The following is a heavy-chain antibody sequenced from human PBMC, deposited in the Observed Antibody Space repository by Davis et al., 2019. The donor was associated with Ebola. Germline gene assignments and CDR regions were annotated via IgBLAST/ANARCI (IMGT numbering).Heavy chain of an antibody. CDR1: GLIFDDYA. J-gene: IGHJ5*02. D-gene: IGHD3-10*01. CDR2: ITSDNAGL. V-gene: IGHV3-9*01. Sequence: SLKISCGSSGLIFDDYAMHWLRHVPGKGLEWVSGITSDNAGLGYADSVKGRFTISRDNAKDSLYLQMNSLRTEDTAFYYCAKDFHGSGSYIDAWGQGTLVAVSS. CDR3: AKDFHGSGSYIDA.